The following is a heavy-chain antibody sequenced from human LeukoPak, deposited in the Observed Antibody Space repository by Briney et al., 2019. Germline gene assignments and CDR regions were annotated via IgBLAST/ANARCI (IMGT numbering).Heavy chain of an antibody. CDR2: INSDGSTT. J-gene: IGHJ3*02. Sequence: GGSLRLSCAASGFTFSSYWMHWVRQAPGKGLVWVSRINSDGSTTTYADSMKGRFTISRDNAKNTLYLQMNSLRAEDTAFYYCAVKWTYDGFDIWGQGTMVTVSS. D-gene: IGHD1-26*01. CDR3: AVKWTYDGFDI. V-gene: IGHV3-74*01. CDR1: GFTFSSYW.